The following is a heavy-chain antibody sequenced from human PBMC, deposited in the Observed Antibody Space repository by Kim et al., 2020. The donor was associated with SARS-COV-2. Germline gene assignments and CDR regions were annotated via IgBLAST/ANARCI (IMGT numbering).Heavy chain of an antibody. CDR3: ARVSELERQGLYYYYGMDV. J-gene: IGHJ6*02. V-gene: IGHV4-4*02. CDR2: IYHSGST. Sequence: SETLSLTCAVSGGSISSSNWWSWVRQPPGKGLEWIGEIYHSGSTNYNPSLKSRVTISVDKSKNQFSLKLSSVTAADTAVYYCARVSELERQGLYYYYGMDVWGQGTTVTVSS. D-gene: IGHD1-1*01. CDR1: GGSISSSNW.